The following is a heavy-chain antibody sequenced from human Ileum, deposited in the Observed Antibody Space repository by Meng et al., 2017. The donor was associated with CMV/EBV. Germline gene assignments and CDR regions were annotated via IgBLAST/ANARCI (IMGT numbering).Heavy chain of an antibody. V-gene: IGHV6-1*01. Sequence: QVQPHQSGPGLVKTPPTLLLTLAISGDSVSSTTVTWNWIRQSPSRGLEWLGRTYYRSKWFNDYALSVRGRITINPDISKNQLSLQLNSVTPEDTAVYYCVRLTGNSWLDYWGRGTLVTVSS. CDR3: VRLTGNSWLDY. J-gene: IGHJ4*02. CDR2: TYYRSKWFN. D-gene: IGHD6-13*01. CDR1: GDSVSSTTVT.